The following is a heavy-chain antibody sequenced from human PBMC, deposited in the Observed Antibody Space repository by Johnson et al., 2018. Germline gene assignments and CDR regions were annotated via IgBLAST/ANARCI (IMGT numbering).Heavy chain of an antibody. CDR2: IWYDGSNH. V-gene: IGHV3-33*01. CDR3: ARPGDTVTTSYYHYARGV. Sequence: QVRLVEAGGGVVQHGRSLRLSCAASGFSFSKHGMHWVRQAPGQGLEWGGFIWYDGSNHYYAGSVKGRFTISRDNSKTTLDLQMNSLRADDTAVYYRARPGDTVTTSYYHYARGVWGQGTTVTVSS. J-gene: IGHJ6*02. D-gene: IGHD4-11*01. CDR1: GFSFSKHG.